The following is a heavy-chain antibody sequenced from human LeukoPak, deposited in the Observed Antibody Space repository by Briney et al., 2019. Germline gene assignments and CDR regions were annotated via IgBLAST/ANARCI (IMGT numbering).Heavy chain of an antibody. CDR2: IKQDGSEK. J-gene: IGHJ4*02. V-gene: IGHV3-7*01. Sequence: PGGSLRLSCAASGFTFSNYWMSWVRQAPGKGLEWVANIKQDGSEKYYVDSVKGRFTISRDNAKNSLYLQMNSLRAEDTAVYYCARDLTGTLDYWGQGTLVTVSS. D-gene: IGHD1-20*01. CDR1: GFTFSNYW. CDR3: ARDLTGTLDY.